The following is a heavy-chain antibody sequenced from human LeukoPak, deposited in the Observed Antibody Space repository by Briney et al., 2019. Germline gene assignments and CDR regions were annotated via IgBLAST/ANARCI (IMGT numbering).Heavy chain of an antibody. V-gene: IGHV4-59*08. CDR2: INYDGST. J-gene: IGHJ4*02. CDR1: GGPLSGYY. Sequence: PSETQSLTCTVSGGPLSGYYGSWIRQPPGKRLEWLGYINYDGSTKYNSPLKSRVTMFVDTSKNQFSLKLTSVTAADTAVYFCARATDDFWRRTNFDYWGLGTLVTVSS. D-gene: IGHD3-3*01. CDR3: ARATDDFWRRTNFDY.